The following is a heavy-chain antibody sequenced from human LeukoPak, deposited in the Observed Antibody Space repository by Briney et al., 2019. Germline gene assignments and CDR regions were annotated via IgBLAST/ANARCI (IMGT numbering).Heavy chain of an antibody. V-gene: IGHV1-46*01. D-gene: IGHD2-2*02. J-gene: IGHJ5*02. CDR2: INPSGGST. CDR1: GYTFTAYY. CDR3: AREGCSSPSCYTTWFDP. Sequence: ASVKVSCKASGYTFTAYYMHWVRQAPGQGLEWMGIINPSGGSTTYAQKFQGRVAMTRDTSTSTVYMEVSSLRSEDTAVYYCAREGCSSPSCYTTWFDPWGQGSLDTVSS.